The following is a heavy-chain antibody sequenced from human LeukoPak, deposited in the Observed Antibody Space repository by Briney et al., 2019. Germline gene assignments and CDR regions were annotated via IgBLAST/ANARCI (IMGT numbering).Heavy chain of an antibody. CDR3: ARDAHWNYRERYYFDY. Sequence: GGSLILSCAASGFTFSSYGMHWVRQAPGKGLEWVAFIRYDGSSKYYADSVKGRFTISRDNSKNTLYLQMNSLRAEDTAVYYCARDAHWNYRERYYFDYWGQGTLVTVSS. D-gene: IGHD1-7*01. CDR1: GFTFSSYG. V-gene: IGHV3-30*02. J-gene: IGHJ4*02. CDR2: IRYDGSSK.